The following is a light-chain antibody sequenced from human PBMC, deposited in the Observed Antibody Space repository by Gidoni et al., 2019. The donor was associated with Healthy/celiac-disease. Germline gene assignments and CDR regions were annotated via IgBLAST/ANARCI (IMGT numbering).Light chain of an antibody. CDR1: QDISNY. Sequence: DIQMTQCPSSLSASVGDRVTITCQASQDISNYLNWYQQKPGKAPTLLIYDASNLETGVPARFSGSGSGTDFTFTISSLEPEDIAVYYCQQYDNLPSTFGGGTKVEIK. CDR2: DAS. V-gene: IGKV1-33*01. CDR3: QQYDNLPST. J-gene: IGKJ4*01.